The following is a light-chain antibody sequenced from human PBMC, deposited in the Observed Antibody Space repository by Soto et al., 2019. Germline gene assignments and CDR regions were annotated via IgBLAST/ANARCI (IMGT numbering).Light chain of an antibody. Sequence: DIVMTQSPDSLAVSLGERATINCKSSQSVFYSSNNKNYLAWYQQKPGQPPKLLIYWASTRESGVPDRFSGSGSGTDFTLTISSLQAEDVAVYYCQQYYSTLSWTFGQGTKLEIK. CDR1: QSVFYSSNNKNY. CDR3: QQYYSTLSWT. CDR2: WAS. J-gene: IGKJ2*02. V-gene: IGKV4-1*01.